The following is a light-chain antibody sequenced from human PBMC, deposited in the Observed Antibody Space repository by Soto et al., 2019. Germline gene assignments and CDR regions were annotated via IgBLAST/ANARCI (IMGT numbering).Light chain of an antibody. V-gene: IGLV2-14*01. CDR1: SSDVGGYKY. J-gene: IGLJ1*01. Sequence: SVLTQPASVSGSPGQSITISCTGTSSDVGGYKYVSWYQQHPGKAPKLMIYEVSNRPSGVSHRFSGSKSGNTASLTISGLQAEDEADYYCSSYTTANTYVFGTGTKVTVL. CDR2: EVS. CDR3: SSYTTANTYV.